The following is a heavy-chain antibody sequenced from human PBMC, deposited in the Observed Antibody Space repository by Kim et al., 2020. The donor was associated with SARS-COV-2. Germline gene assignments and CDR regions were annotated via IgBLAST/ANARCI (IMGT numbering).Heavy chain of an antibody. D-gene: IGHD1-26*01. CDR3: AKDLSGSYIGGAFDI. J-gene: IGHJ3*02. V-gene: IGHV3-9*01. Sequence: GRSLRLSCAASGFTFDDYAMHWVRQAPGKGLEWVSGISWNSGSIGYADSVKGRFTISRDNAKNSLYLQMNSLRAEDTALYYCAKDLSGSYIGGAFDIWGQGTMVTVSS. CDR2: ISWNSGSI. CDR1: GFTFDDYA.